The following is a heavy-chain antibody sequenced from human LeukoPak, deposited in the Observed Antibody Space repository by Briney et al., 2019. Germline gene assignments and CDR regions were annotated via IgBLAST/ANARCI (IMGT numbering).Heavy chain of an antibody. CDR2: ISGSGDNT. V-gene: IGHV3-23*01. J-gene: IGHJ6*01. CDR1: GLAFSDYW. Sequence: QPGGSLRLSCAASGLAFSDYWMSWVRRTPGKGLEWVSGISGSGDNTLYADSVKGRFTISRDNSKNTLYLEMNSLRAEDTAIYYRAKMKGHPLPKYYMDVWGQGTTVTVSS. CDR3: AKMKGHPLPKYYMDV. D-gene: IGHD1-26*01.